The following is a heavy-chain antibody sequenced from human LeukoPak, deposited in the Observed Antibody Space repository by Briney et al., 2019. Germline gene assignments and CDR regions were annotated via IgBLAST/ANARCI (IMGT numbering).Heavy chain of an antibody. J-gene: IGHJ6*03. Sequence: GASVKVSCKASGYTFTGYYMHWVRQAPGQGLEWMGWINPNSGGTNYAQKFQGRVTMTRDTSISTAYMELSRLRSDDTAVYYCARVESNYYYYMDVWGKGTTVTVSS. CDR2: INPNSGGT. V-gene: IGHV1-2*02. CDR3: ARVESNYYYYMDV. CDR1: GYTFTGYY.